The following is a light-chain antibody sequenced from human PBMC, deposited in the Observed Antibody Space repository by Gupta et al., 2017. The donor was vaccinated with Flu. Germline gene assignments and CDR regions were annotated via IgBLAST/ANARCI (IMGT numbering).Light chain of an antibody. Sequence: IVTPPPPPSLPVTAEAPAPISCRSSQSLLHTNGYYYLDWYLQKAGQPPQLLIYLGSTRASGVPDRFSGGGSGTDFTLKISRVEAEDVGVYYCMQTLQTPYTFGQGTKLEIK. J-gene: IGKJ2*01. V-gene: IGKV2-28*01. CDR1: QSLLHTNGYYY. CDR3: MQTLQTPYT. CDR2: LGS.